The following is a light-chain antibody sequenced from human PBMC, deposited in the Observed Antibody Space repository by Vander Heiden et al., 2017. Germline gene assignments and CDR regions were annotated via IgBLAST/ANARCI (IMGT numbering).Light chain of an antibody. Sequence: ECVFTQSPATLSLSPGERATLPCRASQSVSSYLAWYQQKPGQAPRLLIYDASNRATGIPARFSGSGSGTDFTLNISSLETEDFAVYYCQQRSNWPLTCGGGTKVEIK. J-gene: IGKJ4*01. V-gene: IGKV3-11*01. CDR3: QQRSNWPLT. CDR2: DAS. CDR1: QSVSSY.